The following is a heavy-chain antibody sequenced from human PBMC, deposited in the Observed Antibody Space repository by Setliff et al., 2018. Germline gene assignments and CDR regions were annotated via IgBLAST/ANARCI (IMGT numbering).Heavy chain of an antibody. CDR3: ARDRSTVIRGVTSFFYYYMDV. D-gene: IGHD3-10*01. CDR2: MYASGTA. V-gene: IGHV4-61*10. J-gene: IGHJ6*03. Sequence: SETLSLTCTVSGGSVSSDSHYWGWIRQSAVKGLEWIGHMYASGTAKYNPSLESRAAISVDSSKNQFSLKLRSVTAADTAVYYCARDRSTVIRGVTSFFYYYMDVWGGGTTVTVSS. CDR1: GGSVSSDSHY.